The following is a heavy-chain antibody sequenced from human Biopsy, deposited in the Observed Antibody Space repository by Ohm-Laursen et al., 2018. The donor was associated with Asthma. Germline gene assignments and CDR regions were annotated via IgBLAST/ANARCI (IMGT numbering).Heavy chain of an antibody. Sequence: FSQCGMHWVRQGPGKGLEWVALVSSDGHNKYYEDSVKGRFTISRDNSRNRLYLQINRLTVEDSAVYFCARQSGQDYGDSSGFDIWGQGTKVAVSS. CDR1: FSQCG. D-gene: IGHD3-22*01. J-gene: IGHJ3*02. V-gene: IGHV3-30*03. CDR3: ARQSGQDYGDSSGFDI. CDR2: VSSDGHNK.